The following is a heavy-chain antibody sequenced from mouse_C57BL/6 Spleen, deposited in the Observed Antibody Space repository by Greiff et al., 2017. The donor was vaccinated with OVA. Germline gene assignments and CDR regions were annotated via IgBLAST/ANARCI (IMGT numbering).Heavy chain of an antibody. CDR1: GYTFTDYY. J-gene: IGHJ2*01. CDR3: ARGEASYYYGSAGGY. CDR2: IYPGSGNT. D-gene: IGHD1-1*01. Sequence: QVQLKQSGAELVRPGASVKLSCKASGYTFTDYYINWVKQRPGQGLEWIARIYPGSGNTYYNEKFKGKATLTAEKSSSTAYMQLSSLTSEDSAVYFCARGEASYYYGSAGGYWGQGTTLTVSS. V-gene: IGHV1-76*01.